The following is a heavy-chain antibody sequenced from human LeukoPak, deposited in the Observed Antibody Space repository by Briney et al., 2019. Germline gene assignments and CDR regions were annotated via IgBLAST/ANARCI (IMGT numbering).Heavy chain of an antibody. J-gene: IGHJ4*02. Sequence: GGSLRLSCAASGFIFSSYWMHWVRQVPGKGLVWVSRIKSGGSSTSYADSVKGRFTISRDNAKNTLYLKMNSLRAEDTAVYYCGRDGLGASMGFWGQGTLVTVSS. CDR1: GFIFSSYW. D-gene: IGHD3-16*01. CDR3: GRDGLGASMGF. CDR2: IKSGGSST. V-gene: IGHV3-74*01.